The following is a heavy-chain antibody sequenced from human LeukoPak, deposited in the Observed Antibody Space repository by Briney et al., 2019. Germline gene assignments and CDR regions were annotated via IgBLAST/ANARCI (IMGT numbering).Heavy chain of an antibody. V-gene: IGHV4-31*03. CDR2: IYYSGST. CDR1: GGSISSGGYY. D-gene: IGHD4-17*01. Sequence: SETLSLTCTVSGGSISSGGYYWSWIRRHPGKGLGWIGYIYYSGSTYYNPSLKSRVTISVDTSKNQFSLKLSSVTAADTAVYYCARGGGDVGYFDYWGQGTLVTVSS. J-gene: IGHJ4*02. CDR3: ARGGGDVGYFDY.